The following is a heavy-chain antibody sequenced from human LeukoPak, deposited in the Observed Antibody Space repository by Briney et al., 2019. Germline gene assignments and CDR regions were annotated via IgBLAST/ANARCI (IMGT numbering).Heavy chain of an antibody. V-gene: IGHV1-8*02. CDR2: MNPNSGNT. CDR1: GYTFTSYD. J-gene: IGHJ6*03. Sequence: ASVKVSCKASGYTFTSYDINWVRQATGQGLEWMGWMNPNSGNTGYAQKFQGRVTMTTDTSTSTAYMELRSLRSDDTAVYYCARDDYYYYYMDVWGKGTTVTIFS. CDR3: ARDDYYYYYMDV.